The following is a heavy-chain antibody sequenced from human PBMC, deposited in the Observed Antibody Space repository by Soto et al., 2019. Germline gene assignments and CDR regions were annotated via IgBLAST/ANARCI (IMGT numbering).Heavy chain of an antibody. D-gene: IGHD3-10*01. J-gene: IGHJ5*02. CDR1: GFKFNSYG. CDR2: IRYDGSDT. V-gene: IGHV3-33*01. Sequence: QEQLVQSGGGVVQPGRSLRLSCAASGFKFNSYGMHWVRQAPGKGLEWVAVIRYDGSDTSYGDSVKGRFTISRDNSKNTLHRQMSSLRVDDTAVYYCARDRFGGTEGTNWLDPWGQGSLVTVSS. CDR3: ARDRFGGTEGTNWLDP.